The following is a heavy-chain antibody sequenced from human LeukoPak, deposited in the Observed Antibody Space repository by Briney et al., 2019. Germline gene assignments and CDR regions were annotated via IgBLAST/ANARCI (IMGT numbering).Heavy chain of an antibody. J-gene: IGHJ4*02. V-gene: IGHV3-23*01. D-gene: IGHD1-26*01. CDR2: ISASNGRT. Sequence: GASLRLSCTASGFIFSNYAMSWVRQAPGKGLEWVSGISASNGRTHYSDSVKGRFTISRDNTKNVVYLQMNSLRVEDTAVYYCVKDFHHRVWDQPSYLFEHWGQGTLVTVSS. CDR3: VKDFHHRVWDQPSYLFEH. CDR1: GFIFSNYA.